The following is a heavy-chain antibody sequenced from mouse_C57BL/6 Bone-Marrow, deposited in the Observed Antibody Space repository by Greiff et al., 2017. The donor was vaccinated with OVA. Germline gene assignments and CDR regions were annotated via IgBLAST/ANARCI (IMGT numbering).Heavy chain of an antibody. V-gene: IGHV7-3*01. CDR1: GFTFTNYY. CDR2: IRNKPNGSTT. J-gene: IGHJ2*01. CDR3: ARYKGRVAVDYFDY. Sequence: EVKLMESGGGLVQPGDSLSLSCAASGFTFTNYYMSWVRQPPGKALEWLAFIRNKPNGSTTEYSASVKGRFTISRDNSQSILYLQMNALRAEDSATYYCARYKGRVAVDYFDYWGQCTALTVSS. D-gene: IGHD1-1*01.